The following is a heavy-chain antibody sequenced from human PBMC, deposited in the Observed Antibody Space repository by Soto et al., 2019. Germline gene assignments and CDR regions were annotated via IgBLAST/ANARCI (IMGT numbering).Heavy chain of an antibody. CDR3: ARDGRIRRPDWYFDL. CDR1: GFTFSDYS. J-gene: IGHJ2*01. D-gene: IGHD2-15*01. Sequence: QVQLTESVGGVVQPGGSLRLSSVISGFTFSDYSMHWFRQAPGTGLEWVAVVSSSGHITIYADSVKGRFIISRDNAKNSLYLQMNSLRAEDTAVYYCARDGRIRRPDWYFDLWGRGTLVTVSS. V-gene: IGHV3-30-3*01. CDR2: VSSSGHIT.